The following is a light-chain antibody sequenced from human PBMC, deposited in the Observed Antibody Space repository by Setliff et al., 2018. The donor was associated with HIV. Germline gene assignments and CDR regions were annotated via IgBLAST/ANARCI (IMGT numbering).Light chain of an antibody. CDR1: QSISSW. CDR3: QHYYDYSLT. J-gene: IGKJ4*01. Sequence: DIQMTQSPSTLSASVGDRVTITCRASQSISSWLAWYQQKPGRAPNLLIYKASSLESGVPSRFSGSGSGTEFTLTISSLQPDDFATYYCQHYYDYSLTFGGGTKVDIK. CDR2: KAS. V-gene: IGKV1-5*03.